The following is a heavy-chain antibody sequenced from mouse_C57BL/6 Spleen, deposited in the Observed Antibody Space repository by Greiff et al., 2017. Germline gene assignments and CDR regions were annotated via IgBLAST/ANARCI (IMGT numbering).Heavy chain of an antibody. J-gene: IGHJ4*01. V-gene: IGHV5-17*01. CDR1: GFTFSDYG. Sequence: EVKLVESGGGLVKPGGSLKLSCAASGFTFSDYGMHWVRQAPEKGLEWVAYISSGSSTIYYADTVKGRFTSSRDNAKNTLFLQMTSLRSEDTAMYYCARPEVYYGQGSAMDYWGQGTSVTVSS. CDR3: ARPEVYYGQGSAMDY. D-gene: IGHD2-1*01. CDR2: ISSGSSTI.